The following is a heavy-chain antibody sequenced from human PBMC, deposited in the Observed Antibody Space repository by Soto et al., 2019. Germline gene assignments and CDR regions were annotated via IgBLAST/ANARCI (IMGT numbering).Heavy chain of an antibody. D-gene: IGHD6-13*01. Sequence: ASVKVSCKASGYTFTSYGISWVRQAPGQGLEWMGWISAYNGNTNYAQKLQGRVTMTTDTSTSTAYTELRSLRSDDTAVYYCARDLGIAAAEPDYWGQGTLVTVSS. CDR2: ISAYNGNT. V-gene: IGHV1-18*01. J-gene: IGHJ4*02. CDR1: GYTFTSYG. CDR3: ARDLGIAAAEPDY.